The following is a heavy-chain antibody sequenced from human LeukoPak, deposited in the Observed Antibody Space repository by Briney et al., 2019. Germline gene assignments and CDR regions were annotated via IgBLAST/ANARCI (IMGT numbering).Heavy chain of an antibody. V-gene: IGHV3-74*01. CDR2: IKSDGSST. J-gene: IGHJ4*02. CDR3: SRSPYLHYSGSYDYFDY. CDR1: GFTFSSYW. D-gene: IGHD1-26*01. Sequence: GGSLRLSCAASGFTFSSYWMHWIRQAPGKGLVWVSRIKSDGSSTNYADSVKGRFTISRDNAKNTLYLQMNSLRAEDTAVYYCSRSPYLHYSGSYDYFDYWGQGTLVTVS.